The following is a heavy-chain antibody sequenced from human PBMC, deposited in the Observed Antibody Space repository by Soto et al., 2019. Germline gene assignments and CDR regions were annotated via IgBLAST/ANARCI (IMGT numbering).Heavy chain of an antibody. Sequence: QVPLVQSGAEVKKPGASVKVSCKVSGYTLTELSMHWVRQAPGKGLEWMGGFDPEDGETIYAQKFQGRVTMTEDTSTDTAYMELSSLRSEDTAVYYCATSPRRKGSSGYYYYGMDVWGQGTTVTVSS. V-gene: IGHV1-24*01. CDR1: GYTLTELS. D-gene: IGHD6-6*01. J-gene: IGHJ6*02. CDR3: ATSPRRKGSSGYYYYGMDV. CDR2: FDPEDGET.